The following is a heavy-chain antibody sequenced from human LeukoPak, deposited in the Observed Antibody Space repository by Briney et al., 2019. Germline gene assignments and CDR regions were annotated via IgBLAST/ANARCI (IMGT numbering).Heavy chain of an antibody. D-gene: IGHD3-16*01. CDR1: GYTFTDFG. CDR3: ARDIAYDVDY. CDR2: INTKTGQI. Sequence: ASVKVSCKTSGYTFTDFGITWVRQAPGQGLEWVGWINTKTGQINLARKLQGRVTVTTDTSTRTAYMELRSLRSDDTAVYFCARDIAYDVDYWGPGTLVTVSS. V-gene: IGHV1-18*01. J-gene: IGHJ4*02.